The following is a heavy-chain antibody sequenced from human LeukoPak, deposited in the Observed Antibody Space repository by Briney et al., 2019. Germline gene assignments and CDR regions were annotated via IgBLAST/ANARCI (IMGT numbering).Heavy chain of an antibody. D-gene: IGHD3-9*01. J-gene: IGHJ6*03. V-gene: IGHV3-9*01. CDR1: GFTFDDYA. CDR3: ARGSRYFDPYYYYMDV. Sequence: GGSLRLSCAASGFTFDDYAMHWVRQAPGKGLEWVSGISWNSGSIGYADSVKGRFTISRDNAKNSLYLQMNSLRAEDTALYYCARGSRYFDPYYYYMDVWGKGTTVTVSS. CDR2: ISWNSGSI.